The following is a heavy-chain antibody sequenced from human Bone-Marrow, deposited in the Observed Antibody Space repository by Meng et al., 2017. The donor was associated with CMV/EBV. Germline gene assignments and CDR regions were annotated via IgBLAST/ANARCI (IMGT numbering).Heavy chain of an antibody. V-gene: IGHV3-30*02. CDR3: ARDRNIAALAPIDGVDV. CDR2: IRYDGSNA. D-gene: IGHD6-13*01. Sequence: GGSLRLSCGAPGFTFSNFGIHWVRQAPGKGLEWVAFIRYDGSNAYYADSVRGRFTKTRDNSKDTAFLQMNSLRGEDTAVYYCARDRNIAALAPIDGVDVWGQGTTVTVSS. CDR1: GFTFSNFG. J-gene: IGHJ6*02.